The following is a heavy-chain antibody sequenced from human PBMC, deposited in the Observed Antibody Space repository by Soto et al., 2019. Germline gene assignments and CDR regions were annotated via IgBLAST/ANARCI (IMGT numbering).Heavy chain of an antibody. CDR3: ARDLRGRGSGRFDP. CDR2: IYYSGVT. J-gene: IGHJ5*02. V-gene: IGHV4-31*02. Sequence: WTWIRQHPGKGLEWIGYIYYSGVTYYNPSLKSRVTISVDTSKNQFSLKLSSMTAADTAVYFCARDLRGRGSGRFDPWGQGTLATVSS. D-gene: IGHD3-10*01.